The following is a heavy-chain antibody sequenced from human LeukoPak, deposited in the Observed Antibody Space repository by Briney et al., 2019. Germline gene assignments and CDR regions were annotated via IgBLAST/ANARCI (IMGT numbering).Heavy chain of an antibody. CDR3: ARDSGYCSSTSCEARFDP. D-gene: IGHD2-2*01. CDR2: INPNSGGT. V-gene: IGHV1-2*02. CDR1: GYTFTGYY. J-gene: IGHJ5*02. Sequence: ASVKVSGKASGYTFTGYYMHWVRQAPGQGLEWMGWINPNSGGTNYAQKFQGRVTMTRDTSISTAYMELSRLRSDDTAVYYCARDSGYCSSTSCEARFDPWGQGTLVTVSS.